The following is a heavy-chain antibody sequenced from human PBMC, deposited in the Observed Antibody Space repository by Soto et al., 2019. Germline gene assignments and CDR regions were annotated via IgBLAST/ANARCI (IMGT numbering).Heavy chain of an antibody. D-gene: IGHD4-17*01. V-gene: IGHV3-23*01. CDR3: AKLPSYGDYVNSQIDY. CDR1: GFTFSSYA. CDR2: ISGSGGST. Sequence: PGGSLRLSCAASGFTFSSYAMSWVRQAPGKGLEWVSAISGSGGSTYYADSVKGRFTISRDNSKNTLYLQMNSLRAEDTAVYYCAKLPSYGDYVNSQIDYWGQGTLVSVSS. J-gene: IGHJ4*02.